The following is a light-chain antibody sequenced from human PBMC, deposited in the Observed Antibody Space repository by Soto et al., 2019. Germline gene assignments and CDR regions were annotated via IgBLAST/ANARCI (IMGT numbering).Light chain of an antibody. V-gene: IGLV2-8*01. J-gene: IGLJ1*01. CDR2: EVS. CDR1: SSDVGGYNY. CDR3: SSYAGINRPYV. Sequence: QSVLTQPPSASGSPGQSVTISCTGTSSDVGGYNYVSWYQQHPGKAPKLMIYEVSKRPSGVPDRFSGSKSGNTASLTVSGLQAEDEADYYCSSYAGINRPYVFGTGTKLTVL.